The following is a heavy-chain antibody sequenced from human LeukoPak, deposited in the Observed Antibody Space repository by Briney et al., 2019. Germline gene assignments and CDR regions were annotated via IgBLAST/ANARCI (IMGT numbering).Heavy chain of an antibody. Sequence: SETPSLTCAVYGGSFSGYYWSWIRQPPGKGLEWIGEINHSGSTNYNPSLKSRVTISVDTSKNQFSLKLSSVTAADTAVYYCARPDYCSSTSCYFVYWGQGTLVTVSS. J-gene: IGHJ4*02. D-gene: IGHD2-2*01. CDR3: ARPDYCSSTSCYFVY. CDR2: INHSGST. V-gene: IGHV4-34*01. CDR1: GGSFSGYY.